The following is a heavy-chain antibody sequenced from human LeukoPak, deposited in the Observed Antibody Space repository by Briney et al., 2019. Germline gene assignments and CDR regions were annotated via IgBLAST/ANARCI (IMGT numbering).Heavy chain of an antibody. V-gene: IGHV1-46*01. CDR2: ISPCSGNT. CDR1: GYTFTSYC. D-gene: IGHD3-3*01. CDR3: ARDWVEKRITIFEVLIARNAFDI. J-gene: IGHJ3*02. Sequence: ASVKVSCKASGYTFTSYCMRWVRQALGQGLEWMGMISPCSGNTSYAQKFQGRVTMTKDTSTSTAYMELSSLRSADPAVYYCARDWVEKRITIFEVLIARNAFDIWGQGTMVTVSS.